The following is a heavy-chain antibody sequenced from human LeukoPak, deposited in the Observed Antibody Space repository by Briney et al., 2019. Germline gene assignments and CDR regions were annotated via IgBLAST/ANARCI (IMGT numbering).Heavy chain of an antibody. D-gene: IGHD1-1*01. Sequence: SETLSLTCTVSGGSISSSSYYWGWIRQPPGKGLEWIGSIYYSGSTYYNPSLKSRVTISVVTSKNQFSLKLSSVTAADTAVYYCARHVRGTTRNYYFDYWGQGTLVTVSS. CDR3: ARHVRGTTRNYYFDY. J-gene: IGHJ4*02. V-gene: IGHV4-39*01. CDR2: IYYSGST. CDR1: GGSISSSSYY.